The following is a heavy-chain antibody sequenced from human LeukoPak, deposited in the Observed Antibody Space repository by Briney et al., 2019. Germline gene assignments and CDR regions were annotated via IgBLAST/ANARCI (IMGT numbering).Heavy chain of an antibody. CDR2: VYDSGTT. CDR3: ARVSWFPGTSYYYMDV. V-gene: IGHV4-59*01. J-gene: IGHJ6*03. CDR1: GGSISSYY. D-gene: IGHD1-1*01. Sequence: PSETLSLTCTVSGGSISSYYWSWIRQPPGKGLEWFGYVYDSGTTNYNPSLKSRVTISVDTSKNQFSLKLSSVTAADTAVYYCARVSWFPGTSYYYMDVWDKGTTVTVSS.